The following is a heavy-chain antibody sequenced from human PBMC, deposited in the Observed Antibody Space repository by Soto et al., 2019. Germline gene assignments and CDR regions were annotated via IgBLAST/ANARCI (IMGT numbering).Heavy chain of an antibody. Sequence: SETLSLTCTVSGGSISSSSYYWGWIRQPPGKGLEWIGSIYYSGSTYYNPSLKSRVTISVDTSKNQFSLKLSSVTAADMAVYYCASTIAVAGKDNWFDPWGQGTLVTVSS. D-gene: IGHD6-19*01. CDR1: GGSISSSSYY. J-gene: IGHJ5*02. V-gene: IGHV4-39*01. CDR3: ASTIAVAGKDNWFDP. CDR2: IYYSGST.